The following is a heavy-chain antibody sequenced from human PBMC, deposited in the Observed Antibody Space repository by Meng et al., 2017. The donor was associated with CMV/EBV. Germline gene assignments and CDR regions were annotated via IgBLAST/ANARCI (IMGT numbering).Heavy chain of an antibody. CDR3: ARDIVVVPAATELYYYYYGMDV. J-gene: IGHJ6*02. V-gene: IGHV3-74*01. D-gene: IGHD2-2*01. CDR2: INSDGSST. CDR1: GFTFSSYW. Sequence: GGSLRLSCAASGFTFSSYWMHWVRQAPGKGLVWVSRINSDGSSTSYADSVKGRFTISRDNAKNTLYLQMNSLRAEDTAAYYCARDIVVVPAATELYYYYYGMDVWGQGTTVTVSS.